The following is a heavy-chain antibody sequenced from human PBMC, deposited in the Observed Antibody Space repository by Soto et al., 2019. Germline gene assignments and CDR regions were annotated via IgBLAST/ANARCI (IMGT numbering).Heavy chain of an antibody. J-gene: IGHJ4*02. CDR1: GYSFNAYW. D-gene: IGHD6-19*01. CDR3: ARHSISVAGTFDN. V-gene: IGHV5-51*01. CDR2: IYPADSDT. Sequence: GAEVRKPGESLKISCKTSGYSFNAYWIDWLRQMPGKGLEWMGIIYPADSDTRYSPSFQGQVTISVDKSISTAYLQLTSLKASDTAMYYCARHSISVAGTFDNWGQGTLVTVSS.